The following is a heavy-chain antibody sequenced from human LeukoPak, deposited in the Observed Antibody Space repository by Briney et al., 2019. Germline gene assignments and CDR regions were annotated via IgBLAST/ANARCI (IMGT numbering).Heavy chain of an antibody. Sequence: GGSLRLSCAASGFTFTDYYMSWIRQAPGKGLEWVSYITSSGTTIYYADSVKGRFTISRDNAKNSLYLQMNSLRAEDTAVYYCARPRSGGTWFFDYWGQGTLVTVSS. V-gene: IGHV3-11*04. CDR2: ITSSGTTI. CDR3: ARPRSGGTWFFDY. CDR1: GFTFTDYY. J-gene: IGHJ4*02. D-gene: IGHD2-15*01.